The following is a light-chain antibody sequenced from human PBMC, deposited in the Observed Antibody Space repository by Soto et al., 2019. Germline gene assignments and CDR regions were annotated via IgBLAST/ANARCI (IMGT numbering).Light chain of an antibody. CDR3: QQYGSTTGVT. V-gene: IGKV3-20*01. Sequence: IVFIQHPCTPSSSPGERATLSCRASQSVTSSYLAWYQQKPGQAPRLLICGASSRATGVPDRFSGSGSGTDFTLTISRREPEDFAVYYCQQYGSTTGVTVGPGTKVDNK. CDR1: QSVTSSY. J-gene: IGKJ3*01. CDR2: GAS.